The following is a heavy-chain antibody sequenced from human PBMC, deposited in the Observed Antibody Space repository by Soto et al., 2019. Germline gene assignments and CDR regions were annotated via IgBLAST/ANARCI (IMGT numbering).Heavy chain of an antibody. V-gene: IGHV4-31*03. J-gene: IGHJ4*02. CDR3: ACDGSGYYSRGY. CDR2: IYYSGSN. D-gene: IGHD3-22*01. Sequence: QVQLQESGPGLVNPSQTLSLTCTVSGGSISSGGYYWIWIRQHPEKGLAWIGYIYYSGSNYYNPSLESRVTISVDTSKNQFGLKLSSVTAADTAVYYCACDGSGYYSRGYWGQGTLVTVSS. CDR1: GGSISSGGYY.